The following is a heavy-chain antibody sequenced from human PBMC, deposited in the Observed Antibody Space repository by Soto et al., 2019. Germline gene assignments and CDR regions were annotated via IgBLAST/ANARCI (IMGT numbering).Heavy chain of an antibody. D-gene: IGHD3-22*01. CDR1: GFTFSTYS. CDR2: ISSSSTI. J-gene: IGHJ4*02. V-gene: IGHV3-48*01. CDR3: VREKATSGYIYYFDY. Sequence: PGGSLRLSCAASGFTFSTYSMNWVRQAPGKGLEWVSSISSSSTIYYADSVKGRFTISRDNVQNSLYLQMHSLRAEDTAVYYCVREKATSGYIYYFDYWSQGTLVTVSS.